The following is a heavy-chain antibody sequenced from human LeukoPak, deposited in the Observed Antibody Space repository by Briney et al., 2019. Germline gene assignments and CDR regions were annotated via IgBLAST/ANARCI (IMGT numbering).Heavy chain of an antibody. CDR2: ITYSGTST. V-gene: IGHV3-23*01. CDR3: AITYDFWIGYSPGYFDH. Sequence: PGGSLRLSCAVSGVTFSSYAVSWVRQAPGKGLEWVSTITYSGTSTFYADPVKGRFTISRDNSKNTLYLQMNSLRAEDTAVYYCAITYDFWIGYSPGYFDHWGQGTLATVSS. D-gene: IGHD3-3*01. CDR1: GVTFSSYA. J-gene: IGHJ4*02.